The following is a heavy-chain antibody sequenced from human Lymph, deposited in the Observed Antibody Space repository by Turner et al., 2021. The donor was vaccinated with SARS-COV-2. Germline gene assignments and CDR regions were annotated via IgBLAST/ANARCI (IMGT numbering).Heavy chain of an antibody. J-gene: IGHJ4*02. CDR2: INPSGDST. D-gene: IGHD2-15*01. Sequence: QVQLVQSGAEVKTPGASVKASCKASGYTFTSYYMHWVRQAPGQGLEWMGIINPSGDSTSYAQKFQVRVTMTRDTSTSTVYMERSSLRSEDTAVYDCARVGPGGFDYWGQGTPVTVSS. CDR3: ARVGPGGFDY. CDR1: GYTFTSYY. V-gene: IGHV1-46*01.